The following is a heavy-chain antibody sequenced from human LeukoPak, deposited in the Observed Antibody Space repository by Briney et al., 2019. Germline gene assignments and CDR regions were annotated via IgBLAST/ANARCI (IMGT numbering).Heavy chain of an antibody. J-gene: IGHJ3*02. CDR3: AKEGVGATKGTFDI. V-gene: IGHV3-7*03. CDR1: GVTFSGHW. D-gene: IGHD1-26*01. CDR2: IKPDGSEK. Sequence: GGSLRLSCAASGVTFSGHWMTWVRQTPGKGLEWVASIKPDGSEKFYLDSVKGRFTISRDNAKNSLYLQMNSLRAEDTALYYCAKEGVGATKGTFDIWGQGTMVTVSS.